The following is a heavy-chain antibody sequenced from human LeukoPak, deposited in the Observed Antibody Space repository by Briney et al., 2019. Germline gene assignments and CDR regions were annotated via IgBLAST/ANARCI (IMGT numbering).Heavy chain of an antibody. CDR3: AASKIVVPAAIRPYWYFDL. CDR2: IHPSGST. D-gene: IGHD2-2*02. J-gene: IGHJ2*01. V-gene: IGHV4-61*02. CDR1: GGSISSGTYY. Sequence: SQTLSLTCTVSGGSISSGTYYWSWIRQPAGKGLEWIGRIHPSGSTYYNPSLKSRVTISVDTSRNQFSLKLSSVTAADTAVYYCAASKIVVPAAIRPYWYFDLWGRGTLVTVSS.